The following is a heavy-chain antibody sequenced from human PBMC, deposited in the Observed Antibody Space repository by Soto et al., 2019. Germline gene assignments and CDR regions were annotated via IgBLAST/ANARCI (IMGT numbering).Heavy chain of an antibody. Sequence: QVQLVESGGGVVQPGRSLRLSCAASGFMFSSHGMHWIRQAPGKGLEWVAVIWYDGSNKYYADSVKGRFIISRDNSKNTLYLQMNILRVEDTAVYYCGPDTLDYWGQGTLVTVSS. CDR3: GPDTLDY. V-gene: IGHV3-33*01. CDR2: IWYDGSNK. CDR1: GFMFSSHG. J-gene: IGHJ4*02.